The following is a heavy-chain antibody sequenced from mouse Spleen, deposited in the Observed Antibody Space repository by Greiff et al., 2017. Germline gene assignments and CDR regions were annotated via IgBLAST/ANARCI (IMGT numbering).Heavy chain of an antibody. J-gene: IGHJ4*01. Sequence: EVQLQQSGAELVRPGASVKLSCTASGFNIKDDYMHWVKQRPEQGLEWIGWIDPENGDTEYASKFQGKATITADTSSNTAYLQLSSLTSEDTAVYYCTISYYGDYHYYAMDYWGQGTSVTVSS. V-gene: IGHV14-4*01. CDR1: GFNIKDDY. D-gene: IGHD2-13*01. CDR2: IDPENGDT. CDR3: TISYYGDYHYYAMDY.